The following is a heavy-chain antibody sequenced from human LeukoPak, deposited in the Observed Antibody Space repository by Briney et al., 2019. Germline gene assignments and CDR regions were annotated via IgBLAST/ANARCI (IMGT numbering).Heavy chain of an antibody. CDR2: IKSDGTFT. Sequence: GGSLRLSCTVSGFTFSSHWMRWVRQAPGKGLVWVSHIKSDGTFTNYADSVKGRFTISRDNSKNTLYLQMNSLRAEDTAVYYCAKDSLRWSYFYYGMDVWGQGTTVTVSS. V-gene: IGHV3-74*01. CDR3: AKDSLRWSYFYYGMDV. D-gene: IGHD4-23*01. CDR1: GFTFSSHW. J-gene: IGHJ6*02.